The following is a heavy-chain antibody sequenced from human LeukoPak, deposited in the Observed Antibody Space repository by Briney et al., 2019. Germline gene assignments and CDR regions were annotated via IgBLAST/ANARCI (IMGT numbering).Heavy chain of an antibody. CDR1: GFTFSSYG. CDR2: IAYDGSNK. J-gene: IGHJ4*02. D-gene: IGHD3-10*01. V-gene: IGHV3-30*18. CDR3: AKDLDYGSGSYYTVSPFDY. Sequence: GGSLRLSCAASGFTFSSYGMHWVRQAPGKGLEWVAVIAYDGSNKYYADSVKGRFTISRDKSKNTLYLQMNSLRAEDTAVYYCAKDLDYGSGSYYTVSPFDYWGQGTLVTVSS.